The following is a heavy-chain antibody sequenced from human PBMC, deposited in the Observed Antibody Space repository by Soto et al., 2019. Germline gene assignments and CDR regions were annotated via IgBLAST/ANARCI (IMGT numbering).Heavy chain of an antibody. CDR2: IYHSGSP. CDR3: ARTSPDWLAPFDY. J-gene: IGHJ4*02. D-gene: IGHD6-19*01. CDR1: GGSISSTNW. V-gene: IGHV4-4*02. Sequence: SETLSLTCFVSGGSISSTNWWTWVRQPPGKGLEWIGEIYHSGSPTLSPSLRGRATISVDKSNNQFSLRLRSVTAADTAVYYCARTSPDWLAPFDYWGQGTLVTVSS.